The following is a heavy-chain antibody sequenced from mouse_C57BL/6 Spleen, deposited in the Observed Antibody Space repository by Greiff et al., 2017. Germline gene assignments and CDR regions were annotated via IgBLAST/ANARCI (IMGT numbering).Heavy chain of an antibody. CDR2: IDPSDSYT. V-gene: IGHV1-50*01. CDR3: ARRGITTVVAQDWYFDV. Sequence: QVQLKQPGAELVKPGASVKLSCKASGYTFTSYWMQWVKQRPGQGLEWIGEIDPSDSYTNYNQKFKGKATLTVDTSSSTAYMQLSSLTSEDSAVYYCARRGITTVVAQDWYFDVWGTGTTVTVSS. D-gene: IGHD1-1*01. J-gene: IGHJ1*03. CDR1: GYTFTSYW.